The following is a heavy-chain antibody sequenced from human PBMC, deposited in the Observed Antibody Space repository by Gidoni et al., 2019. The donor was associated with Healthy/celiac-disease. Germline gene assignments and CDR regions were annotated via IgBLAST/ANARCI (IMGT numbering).Heavy chain of an antibody. J-gene: IGHJ4*02. CDR1: GFTFSSYA. Sequence: EVQLLESGGGLVQPGGSLRLSCAASGFTFSSYAMSWVRQAPGKGLEWVSAISGSGGSTYYADSVKGRLTISRDNSKNTLYLQMNSLRAEDTAVYYCAKDQIWLPWYSSSSRFDYWGQGTLVTVSS. V-gene: IGHV3-23*01. CDR3: AKDQIWLPWYSSSSRFDY. D-gene: IGHD6-6*01. CDR2: ISGSGGST.